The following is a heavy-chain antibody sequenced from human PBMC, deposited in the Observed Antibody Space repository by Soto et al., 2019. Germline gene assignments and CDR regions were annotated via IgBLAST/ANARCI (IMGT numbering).Heavy chain of an antibody. CDR3: AREHNTYSSAYYSLAY. CDR1: GYTFTAYG. CDR2: VGTANDNT. Sequence: QVQMVQSGPEVKMPGASVKVSCKTSGYTFTAYGLAWLRQAPGQRPEWMGWVGTANDNTNYAEKFQGIVTMTTDTSTDTNYMELRSLRSADTAVYYCAREHNTYSSAYYSLAYLGQGTLFTVSS. D-gene: IGHD3-22*01. V-gene: IGHV1-18*01. J-gene: IGHJ4*02.